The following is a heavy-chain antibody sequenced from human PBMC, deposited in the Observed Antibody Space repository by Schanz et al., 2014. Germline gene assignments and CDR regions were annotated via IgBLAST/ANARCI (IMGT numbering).Heavy chain of an antibody. Sequence: QVHLVESGGGVVQPGRSLRLSCAASGFTFSSYGMHWVRQAPGKGLEWVAIISLDGSNQYYADSVKGRFTISRDNSKNTLYLQMNSLRAEDTAVYYCARGTRVRTTDFWSGLYYFDYWGQGTLVTVSS. D-gene: IGHD3-3*01. CDR1: GFTFSSYG. CDR3: ARGTRVRTTDFWSGLYYFDY. V-gene: IGHV3-30*03. J-gene: IGHJ4*02. CDR2: ISLDGSNQ.